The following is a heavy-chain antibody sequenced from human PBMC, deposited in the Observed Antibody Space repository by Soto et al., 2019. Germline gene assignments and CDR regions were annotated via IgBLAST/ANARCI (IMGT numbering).Heavy chain of an antibody. Sequence: GGSLRLSCAASGVTVSGYYMNWVRQAPGKGLEWVSLIYSDGRTHYADSVKGRFTISRDNSKNTLDLQMNSLRVEDTAVYYCARALDVYDAFAIWGQGPMVTVSS. CDR2: IYSDGRT. J-gene: IGHJ3*02. CDR3: ARALDVYDAFAI. CDR1: GVTVSGYY. V-gene: IGHV3-53*01. D-gene: IGHD1-20*01.